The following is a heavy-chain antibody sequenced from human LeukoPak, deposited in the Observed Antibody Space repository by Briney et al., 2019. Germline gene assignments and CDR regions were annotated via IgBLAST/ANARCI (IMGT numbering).Heavy chain of an antibody. CDR1: GFTFSSYW. Sequence: PGGSLRLSCAASGFTFSSYWMSWVRQAPGKGLEWLSTLVVTGAATYYADSVMDRFIISRDNSKNTLYLQMNSLRVEDTAVYYCAKDDGGEYHLFDSWGLGTLVTVSS. CDR2: LVVTGAAT. J-gene: IGHJ4*02. CDR3: AKDDGGEYHLFDS. V-gene: IGHV3-23*01. D-gene: IGHD3-16*01.